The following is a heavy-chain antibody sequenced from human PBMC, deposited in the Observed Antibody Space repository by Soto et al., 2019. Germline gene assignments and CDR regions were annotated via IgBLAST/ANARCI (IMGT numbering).Heavy chain of an antibody. D-gene: IGHD3-10*01. CDR2: ISSSSSYT. J-gene: IGHJ6*02. CDR3: ARPAYGSGSPAAAGV. CDR1: GFTFSDYY. V-gene: IGHV3-11*06. Sequence: GGSLRLSCAASGFTFSDYYMSWIRQAPGKGLGWGSYISSSSSYTNYADSVKGRFTISRDNAKNSLYLQMNSLRAEDTAVYYCARPAYGSGSPAAAGVWGQGTTVTVSS.